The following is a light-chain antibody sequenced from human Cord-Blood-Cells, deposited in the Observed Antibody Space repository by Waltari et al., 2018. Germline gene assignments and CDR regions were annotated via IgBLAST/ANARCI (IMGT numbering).Light chain of an antibody. CDR1: QSVSSY. V-gene: IGKV3-11*01. J-gene: IGKJ5*01. CDR3: QQRSNWPPIT. CDR2: DAS. Sequence: DIVLTQSTATLSSSPGERATLSCRASQSVSSYLAWYQQKPGQAPRLLIYDASNRATGIPARFSGRGSGTDFTLTISSLEPEDFAVYYCQQRSNWPPITFGQGTRLEIK.